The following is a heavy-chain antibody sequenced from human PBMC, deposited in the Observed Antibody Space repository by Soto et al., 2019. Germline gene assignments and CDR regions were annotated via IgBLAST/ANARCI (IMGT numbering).Heavy chain of an antibody. D-gene: IGHD6-6*01. CDR3: AAPPRY. CDR1: GASISSYY. V-gene: IGHV4-59*01. Sequence: QVQLQESGPGLVKPSETLSLTCTVSGASISSYYWNWIRQPPGKGLEWIGYMQDSGSTSYNPSLKSRVTISVDTSRNQLSLKLTSVTAADAAVYYSAAPPRYWGQGILVTVSS. J-gene: IGHJ4*02. CDR2: MQDSGST.